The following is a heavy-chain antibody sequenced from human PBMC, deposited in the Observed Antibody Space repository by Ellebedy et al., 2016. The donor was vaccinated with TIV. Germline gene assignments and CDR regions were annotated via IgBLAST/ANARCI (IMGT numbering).Heavy chain of an antibody. J-gene: IGHJ4*02. CDR3: ARTDPWQPIDD. V-gene: IGHV4-39*01. CDR2: VHYSGSP. D-gene: IGHD2-21*02. CDR1: GGSVSSTRYY. Sequence: MPSETLSLTCSVPGGSVSSTRYYWAWIRQPPGKGLEYIGSVHYSGSPYYNPSFKSRVTLSADTSKNPFSLNLRTVTAADTAVYYCARTDPWQPIDDWGQGILVTVSS.